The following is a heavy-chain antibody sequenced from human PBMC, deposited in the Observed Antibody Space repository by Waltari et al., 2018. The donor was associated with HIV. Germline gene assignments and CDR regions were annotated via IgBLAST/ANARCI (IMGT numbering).Heavy chain of an antibody. V-gene: IGHV5-51*01. CDR3: FVVVVPAAPSGGY. Sequence: EVQLVQSGAEVKKPGESLKISCKGSGYSFTSYWIGWVRQMPGKCVEWMGRKYPGDSDTRHSPAIQGQVTISADKSISTAYLQWSSLKASDTAMYYCFVVVVPAAPSGGYWGQGTLVTVSS. CDR1: GYSFTSYW. D-gene: IGHD2-2*01. CDR2: KYPGDSDT. J-gene: IGHJ4*02.